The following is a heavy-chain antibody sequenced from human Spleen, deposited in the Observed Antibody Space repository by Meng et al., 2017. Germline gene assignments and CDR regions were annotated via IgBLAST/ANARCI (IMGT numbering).Heavy chain of an antibody. CDR2: INHSGST. D-gene: IGHD4-11*01. J-gene: IGHJ4*02. Sequence: QVQVQQWAAGGLKPSASLSLTRAVYGWSFSGYYWSWIRRPPGKGLGWIGEINHSGSTNYNPSLESRATISVDTSQNNLSLKLSSVTAADSAVYYCARGPTTMAHDFDYWGQGTLVTVSS. V-gene: IGHV4-34*01. CDR3: ARGPTTMAHDFDY. CDR1: GWSFSGYY.